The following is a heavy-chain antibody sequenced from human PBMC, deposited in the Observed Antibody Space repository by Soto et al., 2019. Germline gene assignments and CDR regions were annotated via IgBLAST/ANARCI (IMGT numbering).Heavy chain of an antibody. V-gene: IGHV1-18*01. J-gene: IGHJ4*02. CDR3: ARGFDTVVTEAYFDY. CDR1: GYTFTNYG. D-gene: IGHD2-15*01. Sequence: QVQLVQSGAEVKKPGASVKVSCKASGYTFTNYGISWVRQAPGQGLAWMGWISAYNGNTNYAQKLQGRVTMTTDTSTSIAYMELRSLRSDDTAVYYCARGFDTVVTEAYFDYWGQGTLVTVSS. CDR2: ISAYNGNT.